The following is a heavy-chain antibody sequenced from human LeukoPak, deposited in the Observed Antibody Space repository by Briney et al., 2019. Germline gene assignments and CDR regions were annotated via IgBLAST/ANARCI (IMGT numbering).Heavy chain of an antibody. J-gene: IGHJ4*02. CDR2: INPNSGGT. CDR1: GYTFTGYY. D-gene: IGHD3-3*01. Sequence: GASVKVSFKASGYTFTGYYMHWVRQAPGQGLEWMGWINPNSGGTNYAQKFQGRVTITRDTSISTAYMELSRLRSDDTAVYYCARGGYYDFWSGYFTFDYWGQGTLVTVSS. V-gene: IGHV1-2*02. CDR3: ARGGYYDFWSGYFTFDY.